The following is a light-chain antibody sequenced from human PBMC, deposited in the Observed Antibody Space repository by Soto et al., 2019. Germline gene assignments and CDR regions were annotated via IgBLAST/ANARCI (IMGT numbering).Light chain of an antibody. Sequence: QSALTQPASVSGSPGQSITISCTGTSSDGGGYNYVSWYQQHPGKAPKLMIYDVSNRPSGVSNRFSGSKSGNTASLTISGLPAEDEADYYCSSYTSSSTHYVFGTGTKLTVL. CDR2: DVS. CDR1: SSDGGGYNY. CDR3: SSYTSSSTHYV. J-gene: IGLJ1*01. V-gene: IGLV2-14*01.